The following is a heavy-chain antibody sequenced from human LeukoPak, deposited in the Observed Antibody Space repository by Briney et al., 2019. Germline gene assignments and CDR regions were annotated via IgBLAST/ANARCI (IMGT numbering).Heavy chain of an antibody. CDR2: IKYDGDEK. CDR1: GFTFSSYW. J-gene: IGHJ4*02. D-gene: IGHD7-27*01. V-gene: IGHV3-7*01. CDR3: VRESFSRGDFN. Sequence: GGSLRLSCAASGFTFSSYWMSWVRQAPGKGLEWVATIKYDGDEKFYVDSVTGRFTISRDNAKNSLYLQMNSLTAEDTAVYYCVRESFSRGDFNWGQGTLVSVSS.